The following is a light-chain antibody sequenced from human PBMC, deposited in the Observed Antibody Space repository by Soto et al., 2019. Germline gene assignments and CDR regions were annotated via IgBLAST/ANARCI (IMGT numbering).Light chain of an antibody. Sequence: QSALTQPPSASGTPGQRVTISCSGSSSNIGSNTVNWYQQLPGTAPKLLIYSNNQRPSGVPDRFSGSKSGTSASLAISGLQSEYEADYYCAAWDDSLXGLYVFGTGTKVTVL. CDR2: SNN. CDR3: AAWDDSLXGLYV. CDR1: SSNIGSNT. J-gene: IGLJ1*01. V-gene: IGLV1-44*01.